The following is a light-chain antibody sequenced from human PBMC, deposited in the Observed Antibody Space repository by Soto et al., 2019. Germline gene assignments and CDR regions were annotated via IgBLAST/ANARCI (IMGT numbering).Light chain of an antibody. CDR3: HQYGSSPPYT. CDR2: GSS. CDR1: QSVTNNY. V-gene: IGKV3-20*01. J-gene: IGKJ2*01. Sequence: EVVLTQSPGTLSLSPGERATLSCRASQSVTNNYLAWYQQRPGQAPRLLIFGSSDRATGIPGRFSGSGSGTDFTLTISRLEPEDFAVYYCHQYGSSPPYTFGQGTKLEIK.